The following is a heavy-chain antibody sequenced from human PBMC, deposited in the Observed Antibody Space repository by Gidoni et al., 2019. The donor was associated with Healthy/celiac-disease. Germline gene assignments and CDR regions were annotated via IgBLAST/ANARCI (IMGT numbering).Heavy chain of an antibody. D-gene: IGHD3-22*01. CDR2: ISYDGSNK. Sequence: VQLVDSGGGVVQPGRSLRLSCAASGFTFSSYGIHWVRQAPGKGLEWVAVISYDGSNKYYADSVKGRFTISRDNSKNTLYLQMNSLRAEDTAVYYCAKDPQTYYYDSSGYYYDWYFDLWGRGTLVTVSS. CDR1: GFTFSSYG. V-gene: IGHV3-30*18. CDR3: AKDPQTYYYDSSGYYYDWYFDL. J-gene: IGHJ2*01.